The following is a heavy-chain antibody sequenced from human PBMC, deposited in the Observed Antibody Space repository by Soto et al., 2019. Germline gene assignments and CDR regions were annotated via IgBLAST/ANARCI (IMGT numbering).Heavy chain of an antibody. CDR3: ARDQFYDSSGSFDQ. Sequence: SLRLSCAASGFTFSSYGMHWVRQAPGKGLEWVAVIWYDGSNEYYADSVKGRFTISRDNSKNTLCLQMNSLRAEDTAVYYCARDQFYDSSGSFDQWGQGTLVTVSS. CDR2: IWYDGSNE. CDR1: GFTFSSYG. D-gene: IGHD3-22*01. V-gene: IGHV3-33*01. J-gene: IGHJ4*02.